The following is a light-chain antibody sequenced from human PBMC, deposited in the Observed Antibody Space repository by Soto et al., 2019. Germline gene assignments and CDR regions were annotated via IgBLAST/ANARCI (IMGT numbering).Light chain of an antibody. Sequence: EIVLTQSPCTLSFSPGERATLSCRASQSVKSNLAWYQQKPGQPPSLLIYGASSRASGIPARFSGTGSETDFTLTISGLQSEDSAVYFCQQYNNWPFSFGQGTRLEIK. CDR3: QQYNNWPFS. J-gene: IGKJ5*01. CDR2: GAS. V-gene: IGKV3D-15*01. CDR1: QSVKSN.